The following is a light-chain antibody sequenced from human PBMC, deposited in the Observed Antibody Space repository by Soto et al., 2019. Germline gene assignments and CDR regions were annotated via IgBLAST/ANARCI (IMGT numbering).Light chain of an antibody. J-gene: IGKJ5*01. CDR3: QHRRNWPLT. CDR2: DAS. V-gene: IGKV3-11*01. CDR1: QSVSSY. Sequence: EIVLTQSPATLSLSPGERATLSCRASQSVSSYLLWYQQKPGQTPRLLIYDASNRATGIPARFSGSGSETDFTLTISRLEPEDFAVYYCQHRRNWPLTFGQGTRLEIK.